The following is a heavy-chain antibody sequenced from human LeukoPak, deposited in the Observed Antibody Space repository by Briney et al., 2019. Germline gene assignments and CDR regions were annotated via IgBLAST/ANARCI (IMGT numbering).Heavy chain of an antibody. J-gene: IGHJ4*02. CDR1: GFSLSTSGMC. CDR3: ARTTYYYDSSGYYSKVFDY. D-gene: IGHD3-22*01. V-gene: IGHV2-70*01. Sequence: SGPTLVNPTQTLTLTCTFSGFSLSTSGMCVSWIRQPPGKALDWLALIDWDDDKYYSTSLKTRLTISKDTSKNQVVLTMTNMDPVDTATYYCARTTYYYDSSGYYSKVFDYWGQGTLVTVSS. CDR2: IDWDDDK.